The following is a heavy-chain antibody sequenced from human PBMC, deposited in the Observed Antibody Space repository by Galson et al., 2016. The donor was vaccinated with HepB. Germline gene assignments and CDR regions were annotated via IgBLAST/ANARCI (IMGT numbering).Heavy chain of an antibody. Sequence: VSGGSISSSFYYWGWIRQPPGKDLEWVGSIYYSGNTYYNPSLKSRVTISVDTSKNQFSLKLSSVTAADTAVYYCARQSNYGGNSDFDYWDQGTLVTVSS. V-gene: IGHV4-39*01. CDR3: ARQSNYGGNSDFDY. D-gene: IGHD4-23*01. J-gene: IGHJ4*02. CDR2: IYYSGNT. CDR1: GGSISSSFYY.